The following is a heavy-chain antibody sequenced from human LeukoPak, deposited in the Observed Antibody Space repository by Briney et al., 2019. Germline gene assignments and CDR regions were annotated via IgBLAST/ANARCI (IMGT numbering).Heavy chain of an antibody. CDR2: INPDSGDT. J-gene: IGHJ4*02. V-gene: IGHV1-2*02. CDR3: AGEYCSGGTCRQGFDY. D-gene: IGHD2-15*01. Sequence: ASEKVSCKASGYTFTGYYMHWVRQAPEQGLEWMGSINPDSGDTNYAQNLQGRVTMTRDTSISTAYMELSSLRSDDSAIYYCAGEYCSGGTCRQGFDYWGQGTLVTVSS. CDR1: GYTFTGYY.